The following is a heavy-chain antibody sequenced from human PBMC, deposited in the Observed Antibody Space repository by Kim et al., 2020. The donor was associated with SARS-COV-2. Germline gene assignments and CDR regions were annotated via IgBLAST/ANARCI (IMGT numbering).Heavy chain of an antibody. Sequence: GGSLRLSCAASGFTFSSYSMNWVRQAPGKGLEWVSSISSSSSYIYYADSVKGRFTISRDNAKNSLYLQMNSLRAEDTAVYYCARSGGVFNIVVVPAAIFSRNWFDPWGQGTLVTVSS. J-gene: IGHJ5*02. D-gene: IGHD2-2*01. V-gene: IGHV3-21*01. CDR2: ISSSSSYI. CDR3: ARSGGVFNIVVVPAAIFSRNWFDP. CDR1: GFTFSSYS.